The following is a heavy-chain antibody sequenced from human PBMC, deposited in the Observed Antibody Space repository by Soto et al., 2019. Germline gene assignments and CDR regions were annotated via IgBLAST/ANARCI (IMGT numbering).Heavy chain of an antibody. CDR1: GYTFTGYY. CDR2: INPNSGGT. D-gene: IGHD7-27*01. CDR3: ARDSPLTGNLDY. J-gene: IGHJ4*02. V-gene: IGHV1-2*04. Sequence: ASVKVSCKASGYTFTGYYMNWVRQAPGQGLEWMGWINPNSGGTYYAQKFQGWVTMTMDTSISTAYMEVSWLRSDDTAVYYCARDSPLTGNLDYWGQGTLVTVSS.